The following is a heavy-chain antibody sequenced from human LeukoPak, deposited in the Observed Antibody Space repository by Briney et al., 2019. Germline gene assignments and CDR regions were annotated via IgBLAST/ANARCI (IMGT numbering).Heavy chain of an antibody. CDR2: IIPIFGTA. D-gene: IGHD3-22*01. CDR1: GGTFSSYA. J-gene: IGHJ3*02. V-gene: IGHV1-69*13. Sequence: GASVKVSCTASGGTFSSYAISWVRQAPGQGLEWTGGIIPIFGTANYAQKFQGRVTITADESTSTAYMELSSLRSEDTAVYYCARATYDSSGPLAFDIWGQGTMVTVSS. CDR3: ARATYDSSGPLAFDI.